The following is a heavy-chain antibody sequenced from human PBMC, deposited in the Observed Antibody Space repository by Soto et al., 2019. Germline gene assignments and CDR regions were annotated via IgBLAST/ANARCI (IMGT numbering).Heavy chain of an antibody. D-gene: IGHD5-12*01. V-gene: IGHV3-30*18. Sequence: QVQLVESGGGVVQPGRSLRLSCAASGFTFSSYGMHWVRQAPGKGLEWVAVISYDGSNKYYADSVKGRFTISRDNSKNTLNLKMNGRRVEDRAVYYCAKVGGRGWGWLRGGYYYYGMDVWGQGTTVTVSS. CDR2: ISYDGSNK. CDR3: AKVGGRGWGWLRGGYYYYGMDV. CDR1: GFTFSSYG. J-gene: IGHJ6*02.